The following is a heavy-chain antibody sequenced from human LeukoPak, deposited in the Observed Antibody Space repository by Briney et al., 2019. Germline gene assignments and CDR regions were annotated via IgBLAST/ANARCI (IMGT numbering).Heavy chain of an antibody. J-gene: IGHJ1*01. CDR3: ARSISSSWWEFFQH. CDR2: INESGST. CDR1: GESFSGYY. Sequence: PSETLSLTCAVYGESFSGYYWSWIRQPPGKGLEWIGEINESGSTNYNPSLKSRVTISVDTSKNQFSLKLSSVTAADTAVYYCARSISSSWWEFFQHWGQGTLVTVSS. D-gene: IGHD6-13*01. V-gene: IGHV4-34*01.